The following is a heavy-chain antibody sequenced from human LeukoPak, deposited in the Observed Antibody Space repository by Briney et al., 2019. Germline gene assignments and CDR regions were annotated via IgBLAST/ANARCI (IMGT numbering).Heavy chain of an antibody. CDR3: AVYGSGKIDY. Sequence: PSETLSLTCTGSGDSISSYYWSWLRQPAEKGLEWIGRIYISGSTFYNPSLKSRVTMSVDTSKNQFSLKLNSVTAADTAVYFCAVYGSGKIDYWGQGTLVTVST. V-gene: IGHV4-4*07. D-gene: IGHD3-10*01. CDR1: GDSISSYY. J-gene: IGHJ4*02. CDR2: IYISGST.